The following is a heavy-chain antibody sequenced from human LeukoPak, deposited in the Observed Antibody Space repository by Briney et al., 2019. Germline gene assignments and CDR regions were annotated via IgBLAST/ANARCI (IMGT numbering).Heavy chain of an antibody. CDR1: GFTFSSYG. CDR2: IRYDGSNK. D-gene: IGHD6-13*01. J-gene: IGHJ4*02. CDR3: AKDMRAAGYSSSWYDY. Sequence: GGTLRLSCAASGFTFSSYGMHWVRQAPGKGLEWVAFIRYDGSNKYYADSVKGRFTISRDNSKNTLYLQMDSLRAEDTALYYCAKDMRAAGYSSSWYDYWGQGTLVTVSS. V-gene: IGHV3-30*02.